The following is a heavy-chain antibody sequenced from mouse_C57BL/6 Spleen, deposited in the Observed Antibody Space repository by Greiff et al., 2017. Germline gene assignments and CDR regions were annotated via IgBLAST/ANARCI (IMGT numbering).Heavy chain of an antibody. J-gene: IGHJ2*01. CDR2: IYPGSGST. Sequence: QVQLQQSGAELVKPGASVKMSCKASGYTFTSYWITWVKQRPGQGLEWIGDIYPGSGSTNYNEKFKSKATLTVDTSSSTAYMQLSSLTSEDSAVYYGAREGIGMDSNYYFDYWGQGTTLTVSS. CDR3: AREGIGMDSNYYFDY. V-gene: IGHV1-55*01. D-gene: IGHD2-5*01. CDR1: GYTFTSYW.